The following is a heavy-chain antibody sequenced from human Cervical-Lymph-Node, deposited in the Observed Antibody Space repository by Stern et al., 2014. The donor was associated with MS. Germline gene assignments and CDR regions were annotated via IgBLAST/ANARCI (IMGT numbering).Heavy chain of an antibody. Sequence: VQLLESGPGLVKPSQTLSLTCTVSGGSISSGGYYWSWIRQHPGKGLEWLGYINDSGTTNYNPSLKSRVTISVDTPKNQFSLKLRSVTAADTAVYYCARDNPGCTGGVCYLDWWGQGTLVTVSS. CDR1: GGSISSGGYY. V-gene: IGHV4-31*03. CDR3: ARDNPGCTGGVCYLDW. J-gene: IGHJ4*02. CDR2: INDSGTT. D-gene: IGHD2-8*02.